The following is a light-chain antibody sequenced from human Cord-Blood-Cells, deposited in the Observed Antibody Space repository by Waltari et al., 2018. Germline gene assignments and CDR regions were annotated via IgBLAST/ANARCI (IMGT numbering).Light chain of an antibody. CDR3: SSYAGSNNLV. V-gene: IGLV2-8*01. CDR1: RSDVGGYNY. CDR2: AVS. J-gene: IGLJ3*02. Sequence: QSALTQPPSAFGSPGQSVTITCTGTRSDVGGYNYVPWYQQHPGKAPKLMLYAVSKRPSGVPDRCSGSKSGNTASLTVSGLQAEDEADYYCSSYAGSNNLVFGGGTKLTVL.